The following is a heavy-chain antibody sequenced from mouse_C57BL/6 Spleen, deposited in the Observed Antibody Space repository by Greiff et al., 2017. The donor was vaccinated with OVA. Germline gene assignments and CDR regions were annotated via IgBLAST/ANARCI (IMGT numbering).Heavy chain of an antibody. J-gene: IGHJ4*01. Sequence: QVQLKESGPGILQPSQTLSLTCSFSGFSLSTFGMGVGWIRQPSGKGLEWLAHIWWDDDKYYNPALKSRLTISKDTSKNQVFLKIANVDTADTATYYCARMTAYSNYGDYAMDYWGQGTSVTVSS. V-gene: IGHV8-8*01. CDR1: GFSLSTFGMG. D-gene: IGHD2-5*01. CDR3: ARMTAYSNYGDYAMDY. CDR2: IWWDDDK.